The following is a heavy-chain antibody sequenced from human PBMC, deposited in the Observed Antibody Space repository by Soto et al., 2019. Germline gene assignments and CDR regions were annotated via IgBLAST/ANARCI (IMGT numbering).Heavy chain of an antibody. D-gene: IGHD3-10*01. V-gene: IGHV4-59*01. J-gene: IGHJ4*02. CDR1: GVPIRRYF. Sequence: QVQLQESGPGLVKPSATLSLTCTVSGVPIRRYFWSWIRQPPGKGLEWIGCAYHSADTKYSPSLKNRAIFSTDPAKMQFSLMLSSVTAADTALYYCACSKTRGVTVDYWGQGALFTVYS. CDR2: AYHSADT. CDR3: ACSKTRGVTVDY.